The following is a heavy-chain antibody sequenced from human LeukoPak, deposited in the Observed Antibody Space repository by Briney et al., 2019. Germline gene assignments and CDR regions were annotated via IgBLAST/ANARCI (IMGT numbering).Heavy chain of an antibody. V-gene: IGHV3-30-3*01. Sequence: GGSLRLSCAASGSAFSSYGVHWVRQAPDQGLEWLALISSDGDYICYADSVKGRFTISRDNSKDTLYLQMNSLRAEDTALYYCAREAGISPDPRAFDIWGQGTMVTVSS. D-gene: IGHD6-19*01. CDR1: GSAFSSYG. J-gene: IGHJ3*02. CDR3: AREAGISPDPRAFDI. CDR2: ISSDGDYI.